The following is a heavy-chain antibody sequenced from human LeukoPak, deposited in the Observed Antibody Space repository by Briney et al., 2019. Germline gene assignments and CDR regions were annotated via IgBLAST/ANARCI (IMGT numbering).Heavy chain of an antibody. J-gene: IGHJ3*02. D-gene: IGHD2-15*01. CDR3: ARDHSVGSAFDI. CDR1: GGTFSSYA. CDR2: IIPIFGTA. V-gene: IGHV1-69*05. Sequence: GSSVKVSCKASGGTFSSYAISWVRQAPGQGLEWMGGIIPIFGTANYAQKFQGRVTITTDESTSTAYMELSSLRSEDTAVYYCARDHSVGSAFDIWGQGTMVTVSS.